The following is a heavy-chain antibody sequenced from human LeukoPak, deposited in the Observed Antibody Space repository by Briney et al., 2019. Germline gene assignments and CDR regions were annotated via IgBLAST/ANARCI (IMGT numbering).Heavy chain of an antibody. D-gene: IGHD3-10*01. CDR3: AKDSQWVGDFDS. Sequence: GGSLRLSCAASGFTFSSFAMSWVRQAPGKGLEWVSAISGSGGSTNYADSVKGRFTSSRDNSKNTLYLQMNSLRAEDTAVYYCAKDSQWVGDFDSWGQGTLVTVSP. V-gene: IGHV3-23*01. J-gene: IGHJ4*02. CDR2: ISGSGGST. CDR1: GFTFSSFA.